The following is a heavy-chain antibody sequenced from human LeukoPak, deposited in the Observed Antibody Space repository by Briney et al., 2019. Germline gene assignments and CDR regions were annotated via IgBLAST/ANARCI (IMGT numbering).Heavy chain of an antibody. J-gene: IGHJ4*02. CDR3: AKDRGFGEYFPFFY. CDR2: IIGSGGST. D-gene: IGHD3-10*01. Sequence: GGSLRLSCAASGFTFSTYAMSWVRHTPEKGLEWVSAIIGSGGSTSDADSVTSRFSISTDNSKNTLYLQMNSLRAEDTAVYYCAKDRGFGEYFPFFYWGQGTLVTVSS. V-gene: IGHV3-23*01. CDR1: GFTFSTYA.